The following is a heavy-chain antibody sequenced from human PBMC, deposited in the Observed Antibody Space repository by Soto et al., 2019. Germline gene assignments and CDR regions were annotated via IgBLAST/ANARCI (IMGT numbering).Heavy chain of an antibody. J-gene: IGHJ4*02. V-gene: IGHV1-18*01. D-gene: IGHD1-26*01. CDR2: ISAYNGNT. Sequence: ASVKVSCKTSGFNFSHYAISWVRQAPGQGLEWMGWISAYNGNTNYAQKLQGRVTMTTDTSTSTAYMELRSLRSDDTAVYYCARDRVYSGSSPFDYWGQGTLVTVSS. CDR1: GFNFSHYA. CDR3: ARDRVYSGSSPFDY.